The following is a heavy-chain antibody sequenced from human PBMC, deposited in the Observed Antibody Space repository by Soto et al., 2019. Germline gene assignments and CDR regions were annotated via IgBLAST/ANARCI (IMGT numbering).Heavy chain of an antibody. CDR1: GFTFTSSA. V-gene: IGHV1-58*01. CDR3: AANGNDIWTGYHPVLYGMDV. CDR2: IVVGSGNT. D-gene: IGHD3-9*01. J-gene: IGHJ6*02. Sequence: SVKVSCKASGFTFTSSAVQWVRQARGQRLEWIGWIVVGSGNTNYAQKFQERVTITRDMSTSTAYMELSSLRSEDTAVYYCAANGNDIWTGYHPVLYGMDVWGQGTTVTVSS.